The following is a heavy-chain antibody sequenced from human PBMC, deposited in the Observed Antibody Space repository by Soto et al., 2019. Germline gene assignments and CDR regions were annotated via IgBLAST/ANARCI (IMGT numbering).Heavy chain of an antibody. V-gene: IGHV1-8*01. D-gene: IGHD3-16*02. J-gene: IGHJ6*02. CDR1: GYTFTSYD. CDR2: MNPNSGNT. Sequence: RASVKVSCKASGYTFTSYDINWVRQATGQGLEWMGWMNPNSGNTGYAQKFQGRVTMTRNTSISTAYMELSSLRSEDTAVYYCARPLNYVWGSYRYTNSYYYGMDVWGQGTTVTVSS. CDR3: ARPLNYVWGSYRYTNSYYYGMDV.